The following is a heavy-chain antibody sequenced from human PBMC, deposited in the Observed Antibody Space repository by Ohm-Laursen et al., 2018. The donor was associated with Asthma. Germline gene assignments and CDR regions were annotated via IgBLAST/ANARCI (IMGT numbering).Heavy chain of an antibody. J-gene: IGHJ4*02. CDR3: ARGEGSGWYDY. CDR2: INPNSGGT. D-gene: IGHD6-19*01. CDR1: GYTFTGYY. Sequence: ASVKVSCKASGYTFTGYYMHWVRQAPGQGLEWMGRINPNSGGTNYAQKFQGRVTMTRDTSISTTYMELSRLRSEDTAVYYCARGEGSGWYDYWGQGTLVTVSS. V-gene: IGHV1-2*06.